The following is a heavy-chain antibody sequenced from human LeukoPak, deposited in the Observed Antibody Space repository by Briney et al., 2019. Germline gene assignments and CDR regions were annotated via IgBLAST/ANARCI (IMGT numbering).Heavy chain of an antibody. Sequence: KLGESLKISCKGSGYSFTSYWIGWVRQMPGKGLEWMGIIYPGDSDTRYSPSFQGQVTISADKSISTAYLQWSSLKASDTAMYYCARHISDSGYDFDAFDIWGQGTMVTVSS. V-gene: IGHV5-51*01. CDR3: ARHISDSGYDFDAFDI. CDR1: GYSFTSYW. D-gene: IGHD5-12*01. CDR2: IYPGDSDT. J-gene: IGHJ3*02.